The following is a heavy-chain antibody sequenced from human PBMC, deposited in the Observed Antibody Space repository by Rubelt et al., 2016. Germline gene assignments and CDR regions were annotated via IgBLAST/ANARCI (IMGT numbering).Heavy chain of an antibody. CDR1: GGSFSGYY. V-gene: IGHV4-34*01. CDR2: INHSGST. Sequence: QVQLQQWGAGLLKPSETLSLTCAVYGGSFSGYYWSWIRQPPGKGLEWIGEINHSGSTNYNPSLKSRFTMSVDTSKNQFSLKLSSVTAADTAVYYCASGSSEWLMDAFDIWGQGTMVTVSS. D-gene: IGHD6-19*01. CDR3: ASGSSEWLMDAFDI. J-gene: IGHJ3*02.